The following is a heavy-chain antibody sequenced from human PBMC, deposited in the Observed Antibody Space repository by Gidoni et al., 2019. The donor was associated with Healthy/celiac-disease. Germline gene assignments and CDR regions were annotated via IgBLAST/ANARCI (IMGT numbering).Heavy chain of an antibody. V-gene: IGHV1-2*02. CDR1: GYTFTGYY. Sequence: QVQLVQSGAEVKKPGASVTVSCKASGYTFTGYYMPWVRQAPGQGLEWMGWINPNSGGTNYAQKFQGRVTMTRDTSISTAYMELSRLRSDDTAVYYCARDSDPLITMIVVVTIPGGPGYWGQGTLVTVSS. J-gene: IGHJ4*02. CDR2: INPNSGGT. CDR3: ARDSDPLITMIVVVTIPGGPGY. D-gene: IGHD3-22*01.